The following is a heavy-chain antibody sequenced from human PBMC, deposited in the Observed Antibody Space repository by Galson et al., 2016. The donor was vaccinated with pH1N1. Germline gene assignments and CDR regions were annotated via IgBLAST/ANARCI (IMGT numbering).Heavy chain of an antibody. CDR2: FNAVNGNT. V-gene: IGHV1-3*01. CDR1: GYTFTSYV. D-gene: IGHD2-15*01. Sequence: SVKVSCKASGYTFTSYVIHWVRQAPGQRLEWMGWFNAVNGNTKYSQKFQDRVTITTDTSASTAYMELSSLRSEDTALYYCARGPQIVVVEAATPGWFGSWGQGTQVTVSS. CDR3: ARGPQIVVVEAATPGWFGS. J-gene: IGHJ5*01.